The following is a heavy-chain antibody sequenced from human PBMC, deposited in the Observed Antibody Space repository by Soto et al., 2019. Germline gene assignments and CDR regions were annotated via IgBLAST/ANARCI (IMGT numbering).Heavy chain of an antibody. CDR3: ARVPGVVVSADDAFDI. CDR2: IYHSVSA. CDR1: GGSVSSSSW. V-gene: IGHV4-4*02. J-gene: IGHJ3*02. D-gene: IGHD2-21*02. Sequence: QVQLQESGPGLVKPSWTLSLTCAVSGGSVSSSSWWSWVRQSPGKGLEWMGEIYHSVSAHYNPSLKSRATISLDNSKNPFSLRLTSVTAADTAVYYCARVPGVVVSADDAFDIWGPGTRVIVSS.